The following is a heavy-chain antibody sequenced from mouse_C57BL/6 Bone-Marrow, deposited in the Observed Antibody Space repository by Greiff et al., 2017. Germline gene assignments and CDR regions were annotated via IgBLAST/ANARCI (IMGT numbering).Heavy chain of an antibody. V-gene: IGHV1-55*01. Sequence: QVQLQQPGAELVKPGASVKMSCKASGYTFTSYWITWVKQRPGQGLEWIGDIYPGSGSTNYNEKLKSKATLTVDTSSSPAYMQLSSLTSEDAAVYYCVYDYEAYWGQGTLVTVSA. J-gene: IGHJ3*01. CDR1: GYTFTSYW. CDR2: IYPGSGST. D-gene: IGHD2-4*01. CDR3: VYDYEAY.